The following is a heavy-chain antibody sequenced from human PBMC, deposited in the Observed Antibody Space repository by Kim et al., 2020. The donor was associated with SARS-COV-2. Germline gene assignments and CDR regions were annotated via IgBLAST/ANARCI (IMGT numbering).Heavy chain of an antibody. CDR3: ASTVVTRGGLDY. Sequence: RYAESVKGRFTISRDNAKNTLYLQMKRLRAEDTAVYYCASTVVTRGGLDYWGQGTLVTVSS. J-gene: IGHJ4*02. V-gene: IGHV3-74*01. D-gene: IGHD4-17*01.